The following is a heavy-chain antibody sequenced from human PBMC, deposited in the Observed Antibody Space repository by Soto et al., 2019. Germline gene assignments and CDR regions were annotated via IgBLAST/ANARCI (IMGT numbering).Heavy chain of an antibody. V-gene: IGHV4-30-4*01. CDR1: GGSMNSPDYY. Sequence: PSETLSLTCTVSGGSMNSPDYYWSWIRQPPGKGLEWIGYIHNSGSTYYNPSLKSRLTISSDMSKNQFSLRLNSVTAADTALYFCARGEVRGPFDIWGQGTKVTVSS. J-gene: IGHJ3*02. CDR3: ARGEVRGPFDI. CDR2: IHNSGST. D-gene: IGHD3-10*01.